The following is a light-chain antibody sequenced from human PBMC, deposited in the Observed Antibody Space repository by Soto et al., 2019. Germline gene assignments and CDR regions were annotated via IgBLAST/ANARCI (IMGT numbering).Light chain of an antibody. V-gene: IGLV2-11*01. CDR2: DVS. J-gene: IGLJ1*01. Sequence: QSVLTWPRSVSGSPGQSVTIACTGTSSDVGRYNYVSWYQQHPGKAPKLMIYDVSKRPSGVPDRFSGSKSGNTASLTISGLQAEDEADYYCCSYAGSYIPYVFGTGTKVTVL. CDR1: SSDVGRYNY. CDR3: CSYAGSYIPYV.